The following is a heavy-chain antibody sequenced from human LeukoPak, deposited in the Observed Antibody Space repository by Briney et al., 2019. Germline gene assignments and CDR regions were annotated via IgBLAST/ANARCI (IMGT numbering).Heavy chain of an antibody. CDR1: GFTFSSYE. CDR2: ISSSGSTI. CDR3: AKAGPMIVSYDAFDI. Sequence: PGGSLRLSCAASGFTFSSYEMNWVRQAPGKGLEWVSYISSSGSTIYYADSVKGRFTISRDNAKNSLYLQMNSLRTEDTAVYYCAKAGPMIVSYDAFDIWGQGTMVTVSS. V-gene: IGHV3-48*03. J-gene: IGHJ3*02. D-gene: IGHD3-22*01.